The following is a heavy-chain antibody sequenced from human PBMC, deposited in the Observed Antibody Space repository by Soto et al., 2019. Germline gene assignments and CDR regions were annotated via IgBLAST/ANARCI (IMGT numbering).Heavy chain of an antibody. J-gene: IGHJ6*02. D-gene: IGHD2-15*01. CDR3: APLSVSLSGPYGIHV. V-gene: IGHV4-39*01. CDR2: MFYSGLT. Sequence: SETLSLTCSVSGYSVTSSDYYWAWIRQPPGKGLEWIGSMFYSGLTYYNPSLKSRVTLSVDTSRNQFSVRLNSVTAADTAVYYCAPLSVSLSGPYGIHVWGQGTTVTVSS. CDR1: GYSVTSSDYY.